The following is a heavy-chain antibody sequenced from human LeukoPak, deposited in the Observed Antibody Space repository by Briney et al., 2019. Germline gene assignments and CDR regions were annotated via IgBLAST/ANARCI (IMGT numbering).Heavy chain of an antibody. J-gene: IGHJ6*03. CDR1: GGSISSYY. D-gene: IGHD6-19*01. V-gene: IGHV4-4*07. Sequence: SETLSLTCTVSGGSISSYYWSWIRQPAGKGLEWIGRIYTSGSTNYNPSLKSRVTMSVDTSKNQFSLKLSSVTAADTAVYYCARGGGGGWFSNYYYYYYVDVWGKGTTVTISS. CDR2: IYTSGST. CDR3: ARGGGGGWFSNYYYYYYVDV.